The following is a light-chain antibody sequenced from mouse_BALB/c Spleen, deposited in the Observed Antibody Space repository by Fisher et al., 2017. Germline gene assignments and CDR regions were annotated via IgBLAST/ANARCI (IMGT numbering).Light chain of an antibody. V-gene: IGKV4-74*01. CDR1: SSVSSSY. CDR3: HQRSSYPFT. CDR2: ATS. J-gene: IGKJ4*01. Sequence: IVITQSPAIMSASLGERVTMTCTASSSVSSSYLHWYQQKPGSSPKLWIYATSKLALGVPACFSGSGSGTSYSLTISSMAAEDAATYYCHQRSSYPFTFGSGTKLEI.